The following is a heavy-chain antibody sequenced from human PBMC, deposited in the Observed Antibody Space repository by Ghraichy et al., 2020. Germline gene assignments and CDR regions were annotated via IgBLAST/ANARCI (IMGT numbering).Heavy chain of an antibody. Sequence: GGSLRLSCAASGFTFSSYSMNWVRQAPGKGLEWVSYISSSSSTIYYADSVKGRFTISRDNAKNSLYLQMNSLRAEDTAVYYCARGEDEAYCSGGSCYSFDYWGQGTLVTVSS. V-gene: IGHV3-48*01. CDR1: GFTFSSYS. CDR3: ARGEDEAYCSGGSCYSFDY. CDR2: ISSSSSTI. D-gene: IGHD2-15*01. J-gene: IGHJ4*02.